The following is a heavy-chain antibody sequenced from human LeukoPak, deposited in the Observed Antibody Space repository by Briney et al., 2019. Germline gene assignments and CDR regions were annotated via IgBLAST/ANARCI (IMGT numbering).Heavy chain of an antibody. CDR1: GGSISSGGYY. D-gene: IGHD3-16*01. J-gene: IGHJ4*02. V-gene: IGHV4-31*03. CDR3: ARVSEITEVKSMYFDY. Sequence: PSQTLSLTCTVSGGSISSGGYYWSWIRQHPGKGLEWIGYIYYSGSTYYNPSLKSRVTISVDTSKNQFSLKLSSVTAADTAVYYCARVSEITEVKSMYFDYWGQGTLVTVSS. CDR2: IYYSGST.